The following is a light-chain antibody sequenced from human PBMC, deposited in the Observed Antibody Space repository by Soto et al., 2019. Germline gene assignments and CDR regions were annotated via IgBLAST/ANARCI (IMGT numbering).Light chain of an antibody. V-gene: IGKV3-11*01. CDR1: QSVSNY. J-gene: IGKJ4*01. CDR2: GAS. CDR3: QQRSDWPPIT. Sequence: EIVLTQSPATLSLSPGERATLSCRASQSVSNYLAWYQQKPGQAPRLLIYGASNRATGIPARFSGSGTGTDFTLTISSLEPEDFAVYYCQQRSDWPPITFGGGTRVEI.